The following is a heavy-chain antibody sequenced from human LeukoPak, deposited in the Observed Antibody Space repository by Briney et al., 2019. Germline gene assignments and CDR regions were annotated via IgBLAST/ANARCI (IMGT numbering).Heavy chain of an antibody. J-gene: IGHJ4*02. CDR3: ARDPRGYSGYDYY. V-gene: IGHV3-53*01. Sequence: GGSLRLSCAASGFTVSNNYMSWVRQAPGKGLEWVSVIYSGGSTYYADSVKGRFTISRDNSKNTLYLQMNSLRAEDTAVYYCARDPRGYSGYDYYWGQGTLVTVSS. CDR1: GFTVSNNY. D-gene: IGHD5-12*01. CDR2: IYSGGST.